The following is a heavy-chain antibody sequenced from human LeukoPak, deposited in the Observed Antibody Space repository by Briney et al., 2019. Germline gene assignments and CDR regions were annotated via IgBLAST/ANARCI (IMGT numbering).Heavy chain of an antibody. CDR3: AREYSGSYYFYFDY. CDR1: GFTFSSYA. V-gene: IGHV3-23*01. CDR2: ISGSGGST. Sequence: PGGSLTLSCAASGFTFSSYAMSWVRQAPGKGLEWVSAISGSGGSTYYADSVKGRFTISRDNSKNTLYLQMNSLRAEDTAVYYCAREYSGSYYFYFDYWGQGTLVTVSS. D-gene: IGHD1-26*01. J-gene: IGHJ4*02.